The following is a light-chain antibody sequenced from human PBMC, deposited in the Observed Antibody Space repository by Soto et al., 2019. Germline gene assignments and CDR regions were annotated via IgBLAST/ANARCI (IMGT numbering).Light chain of an antibody. CDR1: QSVLHSSNNKMY. CDR2: WAS. J-gene: IGKJ1*01. Sequence: DIVMTQSPDSLAVSLGERATINCKSSQSVLHSSNNKMYLAWYQQKPGQPPKLLIYWASIRESGVPDRISGSGSGTDFTLTIGSLQAEDVAVYYCQQYYDTPLTFGQGTKVEIK. V-gene: IGKV4-1*01. CDR3: QQYYDTPLT.